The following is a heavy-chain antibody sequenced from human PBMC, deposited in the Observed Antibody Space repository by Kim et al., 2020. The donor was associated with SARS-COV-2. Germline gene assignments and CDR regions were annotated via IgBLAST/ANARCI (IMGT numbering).Heavy chain of an antibody. Sequence: GGSLRLSCTASGFTFSTYSMNWVRQAPGKGLEWVAYISSSSSTIYNADSVKGRFTISRDTAKNSLYLQMNSLSAEDTAMYYSAARLDYWGQGALITVSS. V-gene: IGHV3-48*01. CDR2: ISSSSSTI. CDR3: AARLDY. CDR1: GFTFSTYS. J-gene: IGHJ4*02.